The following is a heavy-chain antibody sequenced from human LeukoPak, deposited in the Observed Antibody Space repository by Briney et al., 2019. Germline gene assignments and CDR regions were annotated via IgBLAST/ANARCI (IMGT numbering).Heavy chain of an antibody. CDR3: ARQGPGRFGDPVIDY. Sequence: GESLKISCKGSGYSFTSYWIGWVRQMPGKGLEWMGIIYPGDSDTRYSPSFQGQVTISADKSISTAYLQWSSLKASDTAMYYCARQGPGRFGDPVIDYWGQGTLVTVSS. J-gene: IGHJ4*02. D-gene: IGHD3-10*01. V-gene: IGHV5-51*01. CDR2: IYPGDSDT. CDR1: GYSFTSYW.